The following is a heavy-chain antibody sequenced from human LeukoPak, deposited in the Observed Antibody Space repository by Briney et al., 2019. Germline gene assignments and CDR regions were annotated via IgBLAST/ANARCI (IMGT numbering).Heavy chain of an antibody. CDR3: ARGRYGSGSYYDDY. CDR2: INHSGST. CDR1: GGSFSGYY. Sequence: SETLSLTCAVYGGSFSGYYWSWIRQPPGRGLEWIGEINHSGSTNYNPSLKSRVTISVDTSKNQFSLKLSSVTAADTAVYYCARGRYGSGSYYDDYWGQGTLVTVSS. D-gene: IGHD3-10*01. V-gene: IGHV4-34*01. J-gene: IGHJ4*02.